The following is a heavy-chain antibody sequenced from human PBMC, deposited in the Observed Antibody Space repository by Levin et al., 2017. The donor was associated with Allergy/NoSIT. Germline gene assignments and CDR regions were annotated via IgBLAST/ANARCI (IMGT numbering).Heavy chain of an antibody. Sequence: SCAASGFTFSNAWMSWVRQAPGKGLEWVGRIKSKTDGGTTDYAAPVKGRFTISRDDSKNTLYLQMNSLKTEDTAVYYCTTGFRPFAFDIWGQGTMVTVSS. CDR2: IKSKTDGGTT. J-gene: IGHJ3*02. V-gene: IGHV3-15*01. CDR1: GFTFSNAW. CDR3: TTGFRPFAFDI.